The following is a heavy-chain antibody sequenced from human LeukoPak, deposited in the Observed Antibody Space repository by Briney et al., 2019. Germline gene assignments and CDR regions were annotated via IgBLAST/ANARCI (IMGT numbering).Heavy chain of an antibody. J-gene: IGHJ4*02. Sequence: GGSLRLSCAASGFTFSSYAMSWVRQAPGKGLEWVSAISGSGGSTYYADSVKGRFTISRDNSKNTLYLQMNSLRAEDTAVYYRAKVYHRIQLWLRRTLDYWGQGTLVTVSS. CDR1: GFTFSSYA. CDR3: AKVYHRIQLWLRRTLDY. D-gene: IGHD5-18*01. CDR2: ISGSGGST. V-gene: IGHV3-23*01.